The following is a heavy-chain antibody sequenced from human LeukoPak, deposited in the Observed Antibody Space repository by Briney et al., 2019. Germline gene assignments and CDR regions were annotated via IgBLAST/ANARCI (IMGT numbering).Heavy chain of an antibody. J-gene: IGHJ4*02. CDR1: GFTFSDHA. D-gene: IGHD3-22*01. CDR2: ISAGGDRT. CDR3: AYLDSSGYYYGRLRY. Sequence: GGSLRLSCAASGFTFSDHAMSWVRQTPAKGLESVSSISAGGDRTHYADSVKGRLTVSRDNSKNTLYLHMNSLRAEDTAVYFCAYLDSSGYYYGRLRYWGQGTPVTVSS. V-gene: IGHV3-23*01.